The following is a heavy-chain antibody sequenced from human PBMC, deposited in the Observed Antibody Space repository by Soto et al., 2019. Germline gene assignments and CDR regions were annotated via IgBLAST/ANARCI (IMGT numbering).Heavy chain of an antibody. D-gene: IGHD4-17*01. CDR3: ARDRDYGDYELGYYYGMDV. J-gene: IGHJ6*02. V-gene: IGHV1-18*01. CDR2: ISAYNGNT. CDR1: GYTFTSYG. Sequence: ASVKVSCKASGYTFTSYGISWVRQAPGQGLEWMGWISAYNGNTNYAQKLQGRVTMTTDTSTSTAYMELRSLRSDDTAVYYCARDRDYGDYELGYYYGMDVWGQGTTVTVSS.